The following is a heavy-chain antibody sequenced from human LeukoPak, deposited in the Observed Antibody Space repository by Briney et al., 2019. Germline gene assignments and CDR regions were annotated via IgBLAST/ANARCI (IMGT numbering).Heavy chain of an antibody. Sequence: GGSLRLSCAASGFTFSSYSMNWVRQAPGKGLEGVSSTSSSSSYIYYADSVKARFTISRDNAKNSLYLQMNSLRAEDTAVYYCARDYYGSGSYDRFDYWGQGTLVTVSS. CDR2: TSSSSSYI. V-gene: IGHV3-21*01. CDR1: GFTFSSYS. CDR3: ARDYYGSGSYDRFDY. J-gene: IGHJ4*02. D-gene: IGHD3-10*01.